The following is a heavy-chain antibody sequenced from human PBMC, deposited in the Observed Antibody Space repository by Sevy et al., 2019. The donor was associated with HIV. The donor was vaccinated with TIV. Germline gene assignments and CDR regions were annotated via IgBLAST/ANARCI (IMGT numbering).Heavy chain of an antibody. D-gene: IGHD3-22*01. CDR2: FDPEDGET. CDR3: AATKDYYESSGPPFDY. CDR1: GYTLNKLS. Sequence: ASVKVSYKVSGYTLNKLSMHWVRQAPGKGLEWMGSFDPEDGETFYAQKFQGRVTMTEDTSTDTAYMELSSLRSEDTAVYYCAATKDYYESSGPPFDYWGQGTLVTVSS. J-gene: IGHJ4*02. V-gene: IGHV1-24*01.